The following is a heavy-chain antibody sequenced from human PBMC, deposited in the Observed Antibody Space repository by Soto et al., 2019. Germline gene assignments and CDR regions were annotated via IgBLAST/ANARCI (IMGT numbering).Heavy chain of an antibody. CDR1: GFTFSSYA. CDR3: ARRGSGSYYDY. V-gene: IGHV3-23*01. CDR2: ISGSGGST. J-gene: IGHJ4*02. Sequence: EVQLLESGGGLVQPGGSLRLSCAASGFTFSSYAMRWVRQAPGKGLEWVSAISGSGGSTYYADSVKGRFTISRDNSKNTLYLHMTGLRAEDTDVYYCARRGSGSYYDYWGQGTLVPVCS. D-gene: IGHD1-26*01.